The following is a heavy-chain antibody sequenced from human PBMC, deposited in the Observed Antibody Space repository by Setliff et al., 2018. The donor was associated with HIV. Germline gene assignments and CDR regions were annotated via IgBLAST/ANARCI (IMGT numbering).Heavy chain of an antibody. V-gene: IGHV1-2*06. CDR3: ARQDIPTGYYLFDY. Sequence: ASVKVSCKASGYKFTGHHIQWMRQALGQGLEWMGRINPNMGDTQYAQQFQGRIIMTRDTSINTVYMELSSLTSDDTALYYCARQDIPTGYYLFDYWGQGTQVTVSS. CDR1: GYKFTGHH. D-gene: IGHD3-9*01. CDR2: INPNMGDT. J-gene: IGHJ4*02.